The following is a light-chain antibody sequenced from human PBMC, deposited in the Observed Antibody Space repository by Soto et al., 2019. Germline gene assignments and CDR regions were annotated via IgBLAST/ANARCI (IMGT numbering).Light chain of an antibody. CDR3: QQYNNWPPST. J-gene: IGKJ2*02. CDR1: QSVSGT. Sequence: EIVMTQSPATLSVSPGERATLSCRASQSVSGTLAWYQHKPGQAPRLLIYGASSRATGIPARFSGSGSGTEFTLTISSLQSEDFAVYYCQQYNNWPPSTFGQGTKLEIK. CDR2: GAS. V-gene: IGKV3-15*01.